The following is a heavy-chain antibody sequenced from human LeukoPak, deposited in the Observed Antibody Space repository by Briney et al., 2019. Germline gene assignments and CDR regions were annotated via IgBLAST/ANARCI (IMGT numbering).Heavy chain of an antibody. CDR2: ISGSSYTI. J-gene: IGHJ5*02. CDR3: ARDGPTIFGVVNWFDP. CDR1: GFSFTEYN. V-gene: IGHV3-48*01. D-gene: IGHD3-3*01. Sequence: GGSLRLSCAASGFSFTEYNMNWVRQPPGKGLEWVSYISGSSYTIFYADSVKGRFTISRDNAKNSLYLQMNSLRAEDTAVYYCARDGPTIFGVVNWFDPWGQGTLVTVSS.